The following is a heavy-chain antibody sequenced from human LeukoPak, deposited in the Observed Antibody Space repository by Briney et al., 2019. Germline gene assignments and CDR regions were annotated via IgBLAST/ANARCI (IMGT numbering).Heavy chain of an antibody. CDR2: IIPIFGTA. V-gene: IGHV1-69*05. D-gene: IGHD2-15*01. CDR1: GGTFSSYA. CDR3: ARGHLLNRGIAAPQSGFDY. J-gene: IGHJ4*02. Sequence: SVKVSCKASGGTFSSYAISWVRQAPGQGLEWMGGIIPIFGTANYAQKFQGRVTITTDESTSTAYMELSSLRSEDTAVYYCARGHLLNRGIAAPQSGFDYWGQGTLVTVSS.